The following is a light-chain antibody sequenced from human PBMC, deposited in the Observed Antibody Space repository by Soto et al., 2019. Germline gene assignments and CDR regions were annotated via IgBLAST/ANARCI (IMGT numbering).Light chain of an antibody. V-gene: IGKV1-39*01. J-gene: IGKJ1*01. Sequence: DIQMTQFPSSLSASVGDRVTITCRASQTISTYLNWYQQQSGKAPKLLIYSASTLQSGVPSRFSGSGSGTDFTLTISNLQPEDFATYHCQQSFSTPLTFGQETKVEIK. CDR1: QTISTY. CDR3: QQSFSTPLT. CDR2: SAS.